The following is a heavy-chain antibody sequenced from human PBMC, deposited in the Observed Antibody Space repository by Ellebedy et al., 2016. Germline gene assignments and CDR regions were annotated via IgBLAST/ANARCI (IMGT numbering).Heavy chain of an antibody. CDR3: ARVLVVIAIRWFDP. CDR2: INHSGST. Sequence: SETLSLXXGVYGGSFSGYFWSWIRQPPGQGLEWIGEINHSGSTNYKSSLKSRVTLSVDTSRNQFSLKLSSVTAADTAVYYCARVLVVIAIRWFDPWGHGTLVTVSS. V-gene: IGHV4-34*01. D-gene: IGHD2-21*01. J-gene: IGHJ5*02. CDR1: GGSFSGYF.